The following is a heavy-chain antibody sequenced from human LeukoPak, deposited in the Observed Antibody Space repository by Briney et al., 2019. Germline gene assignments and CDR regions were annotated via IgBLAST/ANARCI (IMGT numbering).Heavy chain of an antibody. V-gene: IGHV3-23*05. CDR1: GFTFSSYV. CDR3: AKHPESGNFDY. CDR2: INTNGRTT. Sequence: PGGSLRLSCAASGFTFSSYVMSWVRQAPGKGLEWVSIINTNGRTTYYADSVKGRFTISRDNSKNTLYLQMNSLGAEDTAVYYCAKHPESGNFDYWGRGTLVTVSS. J-gene: IGHJ4*02. D-gene: IGHD1-14*01.